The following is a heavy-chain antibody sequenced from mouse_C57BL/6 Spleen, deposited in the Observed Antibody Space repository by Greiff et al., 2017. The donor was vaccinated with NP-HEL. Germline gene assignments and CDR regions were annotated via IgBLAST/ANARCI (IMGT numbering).Heavy chain of an antibody. D-gene: IGHD2-3*01. CDR3: ARDGSYDAPRLGFDY. V-gene: IGHV1-55*01. CDR2: IYPGSGST. CDR1: GYTFTSYW. Sequence: VQLQQSGAELVKPGASVKMSCKASGYTFTSYWITWVKQRPGQGLEWIGDIYPGSGSTNYNEKFKSKATLTVDTSSSTAYMQLSSLTSEDSAVYYCARDGSYDAPRLGFDYWGQGTTLTVSS. J-gene: IGHJ2*01.